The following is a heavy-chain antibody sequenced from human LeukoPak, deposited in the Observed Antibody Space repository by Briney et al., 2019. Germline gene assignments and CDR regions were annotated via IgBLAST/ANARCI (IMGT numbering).Heavy chain of an antibody. CDR1: GFTFSNYA. CDR3: VKASSGWYGHFDY. D-gene: IGHD6-19*01. J-gene: IGHJ4*02. V-gene: IGHV3-23*01. CDR2: ITGNGGST. Sequence: PGGSLRLSCAASGFTFSNYAMNCVRQAPGKGLEWVSGITGNGGSTYSADSVKGRFTISRDNSKNTLYLQMNSLRVEDTAVYYRVKASSGWYGHFDYWGQGTLVTVSS.